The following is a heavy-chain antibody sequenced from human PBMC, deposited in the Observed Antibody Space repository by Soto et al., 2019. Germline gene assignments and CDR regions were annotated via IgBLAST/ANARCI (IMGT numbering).Heavy chain of an antibody. CDR1: GGTFSSYA. J-gene: IGHJ3*02. CDR3: ARAYCGGDCYTVLGDAFDI. Sequence: SVKVSCKASGGTFSSYAISWVRQAPGQGLDWMGGIIPIFGTANYAQKFQGRVTITADESTSTAYMELSSLRSEDTAVYYCARAYCGGDCYTVLGDAFDIWGQGTMVTVSS. V-gene: IGHV1-69*13. D-gene: IGHD2-21*02. CDR2: IIPIFGTA.